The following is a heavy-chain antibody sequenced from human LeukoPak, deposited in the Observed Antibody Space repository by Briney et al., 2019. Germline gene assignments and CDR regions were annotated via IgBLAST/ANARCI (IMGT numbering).Heavy chain of an antibody. J-gene: IGHJ4*02. CDR2: ISSSGRTI. Sequence: GGSLRLSCAASGFTFSDYYMSWIRQAPGKGLEWVSKISSSGRTINYADSVKGRLTISRDNAKNSLYLQMNSLRAEDTAVYYCARVSGRLERQSDLDYWGQGTLVIVSS. D-gene: IGHD1-1*01. CDR3: ARVSGRLERQSDLDY. V-gene: IGHV3-11*04. CDR1: GFTFSDYY.